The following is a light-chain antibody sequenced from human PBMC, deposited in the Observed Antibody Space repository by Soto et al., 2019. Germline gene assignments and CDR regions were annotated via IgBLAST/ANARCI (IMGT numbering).Light chain of an antibody. V-gene: IGLV2-11*01. J-gene: IGLJ2*01. Sequence: QSALTQPRSVSGSPGQSVTISCTGTSSDVGAYNYVSWYQQLPGNAPKFMIYDVTKRPSGVPDRFSGSKSGSTASLTISGLQAEDEADYYCCSYAGSNTFVFGGGTKLTVL. CDR2: DVT. CDR1: SSDVGAYNY. CDR3: CSYAGSNTFV.